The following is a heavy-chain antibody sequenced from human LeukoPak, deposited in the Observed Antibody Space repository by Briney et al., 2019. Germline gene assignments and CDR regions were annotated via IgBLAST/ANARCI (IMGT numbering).Heavy chain of an antibody. CDR1: GFSFSSYA. CDR3: ARGHHRLAVAGTPFLDY. V-gene: IGHV3-30*04. J-gene: IGHJ4*02. Sequence: GGSLRLSCAASGFSFSSYAMHWVRQAPGKGLEWVAVISYDGSNKYYADSVKGRFTLSRDNSKNTLYLQMNSLRAEDTAVSYCARGHHRLAVAGTPFLDYWGQGTLVTVSS. D-gene: IGHD6-19*01. CDR2: ISYDGSNK.